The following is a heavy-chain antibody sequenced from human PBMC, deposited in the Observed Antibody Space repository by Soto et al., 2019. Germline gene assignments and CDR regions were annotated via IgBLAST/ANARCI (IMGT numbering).Heavy chain of an antibody. Sequence: QVSLVQSGAEVKKPGASVKISCKASGYTFTTHAMHWVRQAPGQRHEWMGGINPGSGDTRYSAKFQGRVTITSDTSATTVYMELRGLTFEDTAVYSCARGQHWLTHFHYWGQGTLVTVSS. CDR2: INPGSGDT. CDR1: GYTFTTHA. D-gene: IGHD6-19*01. J-gene: IGHJ4*02. CDR3: ARGQHWLTHFHY. V-gene: IGHV1-3*01.